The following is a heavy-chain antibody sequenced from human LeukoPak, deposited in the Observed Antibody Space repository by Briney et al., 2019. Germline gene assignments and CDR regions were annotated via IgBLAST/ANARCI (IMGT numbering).Heavy chain of an antibody. CDR3: ARHGSVPRWNYGSGNYFADY. V-gene: IGHV5-51*01. CDR1: GYIFTSYW. Sequence: GESLKISCKGSGYIFTSYWIGWVRQMPGKGLEWMGIIYPDDSDTRYSPSFQGQVTISADKSISTAYLQWSSLKASDTAMYYCARHGSVPRWNYGSGNYFADYWGQGTLVTVSS. J-gene: IGHJ4*02. D-gene: IGHD3-10*01. CDR2: IYPDDSDT.